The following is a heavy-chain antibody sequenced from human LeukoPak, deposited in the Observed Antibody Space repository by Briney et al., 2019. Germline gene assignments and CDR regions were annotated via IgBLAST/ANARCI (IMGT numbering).Heavy chain of an antibody. J-gene: IGHJ4*02. D-gene: IGHD3-22*01. CDR2: INAGNGNT. CDR3: ARDEDPYDSSGYYWHY. CDR1: GYTFTSYA. V-gene: IGHV1-3*01. Sequence: ASVKVSCKASGYTFTSYAMHWVRQAPGQRLEWMGWINAGNGNTKYSQKFQGRVTITRDTSASTAYMELSSLRSEDTAVYYCARDEDPYDSSGYYWHYWGQGTLVTVSS.